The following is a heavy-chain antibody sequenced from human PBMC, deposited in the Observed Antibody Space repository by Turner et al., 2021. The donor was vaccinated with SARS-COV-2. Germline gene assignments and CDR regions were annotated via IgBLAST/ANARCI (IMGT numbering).Heavy chain of an antibody. V-gene: IGHV3-7*03. CDR1: GFTFRNYW. Sequence: EVQLVESGGGLVQPGGSLRLSCAPPGFTFRNYWMSWVRQAPGKGLEWVANIKEDGSEKYYVDSVKGRFTSSRDNAKNSLYLQMNSLRAEDTAVYYCARSSVDSGYEVDYYYYYGMDVWGQGTTVTVSS. D-gene: IGHD5-12*01. CDR2: IKEDGSEK. CDR3: ARSSVDSGYEVDYYYYYGMDV. J-gene: IGHJ6*02.